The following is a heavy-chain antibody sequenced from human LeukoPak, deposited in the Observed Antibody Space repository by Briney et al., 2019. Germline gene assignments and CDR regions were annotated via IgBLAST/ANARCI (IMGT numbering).Heavy chain of an antibody. CDR1: GYTFTSYG. V-gene: IGHV1-18*01. CDR2: ISAYNGNT. Sequence: GASVKVSCKASGYTFTSYGISWVRQAPGQGLEWMGWISAYNGNTNYAQKLQGRVTMTTDTSTSTAYMELRSLRSDDTAVYYCARDLSTRYSSSWYISSPKKNPLEHNWFDPWGQGTLVTVSS. CDR3: ARDLSTRYSSSWYISSPKKNPLEHNWFDP. D-gene: IGHD6-13*01. J-gene: IGHJ5*02.